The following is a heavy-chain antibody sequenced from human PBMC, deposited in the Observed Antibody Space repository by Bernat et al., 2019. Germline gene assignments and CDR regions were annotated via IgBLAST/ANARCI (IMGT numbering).Heavy chain of an antibody. CDR3: AKDLSHSLYSSNWYYFDD. V-gene: IGHV3-23*01. CDR2: ISGTGSST. D-gene: IGHD6-13*01. Sequence: EVQLLESGGGLVQPGGSLRLSCAASRFTFSTYAMSWVRQAPGKGLEWVSAISGTGSSTYYADSVKGRFTISRDNSKNTLYLQMNSLRAEDTAVYYCAKDLSHSLYSSNWYYFDDWGQGTLVTVSS. J-gene: IGHJ4*02. CDR1: RFTFSTYA.